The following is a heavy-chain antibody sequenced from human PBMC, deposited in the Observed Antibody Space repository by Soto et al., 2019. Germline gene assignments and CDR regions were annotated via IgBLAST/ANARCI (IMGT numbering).Heavy chain of an antibody. CDR3: ARDVRRYFDY. Sequence: GGSLRLSCAASGFTFSTSAISWGRQAPGKGLEWVSSFSASGGSTYYADSVKGRFTISRDNSKNTLFLQMNSLRAEDAAVYYCARDVRRYFDYWGQGALVTVSS. CDR2: FSASGGST. V-gene: IGHV3-23*01. CDR1: GFTFSTSA. J-gene: IGHJ4*02.